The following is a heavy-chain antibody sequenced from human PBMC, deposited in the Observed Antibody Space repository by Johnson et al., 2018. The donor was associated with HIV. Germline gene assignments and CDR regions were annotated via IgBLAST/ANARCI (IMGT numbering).Heavy chain of an antibody. V-gene: IGHV3-66*01. CDR3: ARDHLDSSGHLMTFDM. J-gene: IGHJ3*02. D-gene: IGHD3-22*01. CDR1: GFTVSSNY. Sequence: MLLVESGGGLVQPGGSLRLSCAASGFTVSSNYMNWVRQTPGQGLDWVSVMYSDGSTYYADSVHCRFTLSRDNSKNTLYLQMKRLRAEDTAVYYCARDHLDSSGHLMTFDMWGQGTMVTVSS. CDR2: MYSDGST.